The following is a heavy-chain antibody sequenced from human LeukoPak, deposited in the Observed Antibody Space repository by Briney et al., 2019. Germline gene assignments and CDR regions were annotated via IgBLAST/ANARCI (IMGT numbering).Heavy chain of an antibody. V-gene: IGHV3-48*03. CDR2: ISSSGSTI. CDR1: GFTFSSYE. J-gene: IGHJ4*02. Sequence: GGSLRLSCAASGFTFSSYEMNWVRQAPGKGLEWVSYISSSGSTIYYADSVKGRFTISRDNAKNSLYLQMNSLRAEDTAVYYCAGGYSGSSGDLDYWGQGTLVTVSS. CDR3: AGGYSGSSGDLDY. D-gene: IGHD1-26*01.